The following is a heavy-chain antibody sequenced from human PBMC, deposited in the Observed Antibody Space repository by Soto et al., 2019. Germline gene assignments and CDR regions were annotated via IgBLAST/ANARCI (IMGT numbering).Heavy chain of an antibody. CDR1: GFNFRTTS. CDR2: IVVGSGNT. CDR3: AADPYYYDSSDYYSFDQ. V-gene: IGHV1-58*01. D-gene: IGHD3-22*01. Sequence: SVKVSCKASGFNFRTTSVQWVRQARGQRLEWIGWIVVGSGNTNYAQKFQDRVTITRDMSTSTAYMDVSSLRSEDTAVYYCAADPYYYDSSDYYSFDQWGQGTLVTVSS. J-gene: IGHJ4*02.